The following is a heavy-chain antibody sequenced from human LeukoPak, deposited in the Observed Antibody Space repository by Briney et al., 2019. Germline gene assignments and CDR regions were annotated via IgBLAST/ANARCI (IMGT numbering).Heavy chain of an antibody. V-gene: IGHV1-69*05. CDR2: IIPIFGAA. D-gene: IGHD3-22*01. J-gene: IGHJ4*02. CDR3: ARDMKSSVGSSGYYYWDY. Sequence: EASVKVSCKASGGTFSSYAISWVRQAPGQGLEWMGGIIPIFGAANYAQKFQGRVTITTDESTSTAYMELSSLRSEDTAVYYCARDMKSSVGSSGYYYWDYRGQGTLVTVSS. CDR1: GGTFSSYA.